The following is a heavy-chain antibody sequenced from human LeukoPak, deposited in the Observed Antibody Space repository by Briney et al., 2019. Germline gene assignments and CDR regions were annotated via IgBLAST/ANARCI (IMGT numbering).Heavy chain of an antibody. V-gene: IGHV4-34*01. J-gene: IGHJ6*03. CDR1: GGSFSGYC. CDR2: INHSGST. CDR3: ARVPILTGVVTTKHYYYYMDV. D-gene: IGHD2-21*02. Sequence: SETLSLTCAVYGGSFSGYCWSWIRQPPGKGLEWIGEINHSGSTNYNPSLKSRVTISVDTSKNRFSLKLSSVTAADTAVYYCARVPILTGVVTTKHYYYYMDVWGKGTTVTVSS.